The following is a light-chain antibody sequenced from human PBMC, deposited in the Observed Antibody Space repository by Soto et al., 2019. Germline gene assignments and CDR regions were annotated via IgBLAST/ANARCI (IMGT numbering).Light chain of an antibody. Sequence: QSVLTQSPSASASLGASVKLTCTLSSGHSSYAIAWHQQQPEKGPRYLMKLDSDGSHTKGDGIPDRFSGSSSGADRYLTISGLQSEDEADYYCQTWGTGIVVFGGGTKLTVL. CDR3: QTWGTGIVV. CDR1: SGHSSYA. V-gene: IGLV4-69*01. J-gene: IGLJ3*02. CDR2: LDSDGSH.